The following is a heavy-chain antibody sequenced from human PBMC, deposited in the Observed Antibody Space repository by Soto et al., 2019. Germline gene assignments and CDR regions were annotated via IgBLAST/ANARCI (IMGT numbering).Heavy chain of an antibody. V-gene: IGHV1-3*01. CDR3: ARGPADAAGIWDYFDY. CDR2: INAGNGNT. Sequence: ASVKVSCKASGYTFTSYAMHWVRQAPGQRLEWMGWINAGNGNTKYSQKFQGRVTITRDTSASTAYMELSSLRSEDTAVYYCARGPADAAGIWDYFDYWGQGTLVTVSS. CDR1: GYTFTSYA. J-gene: IGHJ4*02. D-gene: IGHD6-13*01.